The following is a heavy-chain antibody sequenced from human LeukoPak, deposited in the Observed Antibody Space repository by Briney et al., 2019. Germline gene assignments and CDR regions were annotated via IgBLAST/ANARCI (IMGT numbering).Heavy chain of an antibody. V-gene: IGHV1-18*01. D-gene: IGHD6-13*01. CDR1: GYTFINYG. J-gene: IGHJ4*02. CDR2: ISAYNGKT. CDR3: ARYRSSSDY. Sequence: ASVPVSCKASGYTFINYGISWVRQATGQGLEWMGWISAYNGKTDYAQKFQGRVTVTTDTSTSEVYMELKRQRFDDTDVYYCARYRSSSDYWGQGTLITVSS.